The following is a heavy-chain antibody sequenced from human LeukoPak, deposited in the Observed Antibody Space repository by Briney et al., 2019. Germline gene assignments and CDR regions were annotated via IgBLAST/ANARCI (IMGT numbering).Heavy chain of an antibody. V-gene: IGHV1-18*01. CDR3: ARTEYYYDSSGYYLLDY. CDR2: ISAYNGNT. D-gene: IGHD3-22*01. CDR1: GYTFTSYG. J-gene: IGHJ4*02. Sequence: GASVKVSCKASGYTFTSYGISWVLQAPGQGLEWMGRISAYNGNTNYAQKLQGRVTMTTDTSTSTAYMELRSLRSDDTAVYYCARTEYYYDSSGYYLLDYWGQGTLVTVSS.